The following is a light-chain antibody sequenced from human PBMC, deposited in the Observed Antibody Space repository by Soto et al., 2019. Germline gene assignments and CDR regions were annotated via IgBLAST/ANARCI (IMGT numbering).Light chain of an antibody. V-gene: IGKV3-15*01. Sequence: EIVMTQSPATLSVSPGERATLACMASQSVDNHLAWYQQKPGQAPRLLIYVASTRAIGLPARFSGSGSGTEFTLTISSLQSEDFAVYHCQQDNNWPHLTFGQGTRLEIK. J-gene: IGKJ5*01. CDR2: VAS. CDR1: QSVDNH. CDR3: QQDNNWPHLT.